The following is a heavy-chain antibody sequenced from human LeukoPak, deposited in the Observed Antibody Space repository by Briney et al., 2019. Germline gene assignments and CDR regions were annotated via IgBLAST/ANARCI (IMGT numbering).Heavy chain of an antibody. CDR3: AKGLYNYGNYFDP. CDR1: GASISSDY. Sequence: SETLSLTCTVSGASISSDYWSWIRQSPGEGLEGIGFIYYTGGTDYNPSLKSRVTISRDTSKNPFSLNLSSVTAADTAVYYCAKGLYNYGNYFDPWGQGALVTVSA. D-gene: IGHD5-18*01. J-gene: IGHJ5*02. CDR2: IYYTGGT. V-gene: IGHV4-59*01.